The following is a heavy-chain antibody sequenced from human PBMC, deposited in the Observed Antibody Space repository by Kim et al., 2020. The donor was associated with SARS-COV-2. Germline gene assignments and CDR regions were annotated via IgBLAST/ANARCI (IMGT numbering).Heavy chain of an antibody. J-gene: IGHJ5*02. Sequence: SQTLSLTCAISGDSVSSNIAAWNWIRQSPSRGLEWLGRPYYRSKWYNDYALSVKSRITIIPDASKNQFSLHLESVTPEDTAVYYCARDQSGLDPWGQGTLVTVSS. CDR1: GDSVSSNIAA. CDR2: PYYRSKWYN. CDR3: ARDQSGLDP. V-gene: IGHV6-1*01.